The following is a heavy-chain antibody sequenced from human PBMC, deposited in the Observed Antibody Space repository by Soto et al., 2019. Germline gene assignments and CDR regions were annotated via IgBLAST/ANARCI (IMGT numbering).Heavy chain of an antibody. J-gene: IGHJ6*02. CDR1: GFALSRYW. CDR3: ARSLWSPYFYYGLDV. D-gene: IGHD2-21*01. V-gene: IGHV3-74*01. CDR2: INSGGNIT. Sequence: GESLKISCTASGFALSRYWMYWVRQAPGKGLVWVSHINSGGNITPYPDSVRGRFTISRDNSKNTLYLDMHSLTTDDTAVYFCARSLWSPYFYYGLDVWGQGTTVTVSS.